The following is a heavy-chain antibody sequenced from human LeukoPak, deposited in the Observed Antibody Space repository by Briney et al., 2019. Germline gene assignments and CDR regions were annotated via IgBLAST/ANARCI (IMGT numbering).Heavy chain of an antibody. CDR1: GFTFSSYS. D-gene: IGHD2-8*01. CDR2: ISSSSYI. V-gene: IGHV3-21*01. Sequence: GGSLRLSCAASGFTFSSYSMNWVRQAPGKGLEWVSSISSSSYIYYADTVKGRFTISRDNAKKSLYLQVNSLRAEDTAVYYCARPNLYSTSLDAFDIWGKGTMVTVSS. J-gene: IGHJ3*02. CDR3: ARPNLYSTSLDAFDI.